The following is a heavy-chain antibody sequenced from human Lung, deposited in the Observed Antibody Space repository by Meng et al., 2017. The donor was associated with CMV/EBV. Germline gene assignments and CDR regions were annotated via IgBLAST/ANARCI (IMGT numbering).Heavy chain of an antibody. CDR2: ISYDGSNK. D-gene: IGHD6-6*01. CDR1: GFPFSTYT. CDR3: ARDHLMYSSSSSLHA. Sequence: GESLKIYCAASGFPFSTYTMHWVRQAPGKGLEWVAIISYDGSNKNYADSVKGRITVSRDNSKNTLYLEMTNLRAEDTAIYYCARDHLMYSSSSSLHAWGQGALVTVSS. J-gene: IGHJ4*02. V-gene: IGHV3-30*04.